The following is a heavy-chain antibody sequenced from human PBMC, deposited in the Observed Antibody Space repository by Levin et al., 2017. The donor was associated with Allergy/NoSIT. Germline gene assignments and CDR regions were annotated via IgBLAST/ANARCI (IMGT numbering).Heavy chain of an antibody. CDR1: GGSISGNNYY. D-gene: IGHD5-18*01. J-gene: IGHJ4*02. V-gene: IGHV4-39*01. CDR3: AGQEGYFGDFFAY. CDR2: MYSTGSA. Sequence: SETLSLTCTVSGGSISGNNYYWGWIRQPPGKGLEWIGYMYSTGSAYYTPSLKSRVTISLDTSKNQFSLTLTSVTAADTATYFCAGQEGYFGDFFAYWGRGTLVTVSS.